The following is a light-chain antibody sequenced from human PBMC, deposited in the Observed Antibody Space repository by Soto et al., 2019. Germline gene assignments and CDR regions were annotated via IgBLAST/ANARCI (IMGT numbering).Light chain of an antibody. V-gene: IGKV1-9*01. Sequence: DIQLTQSPSFLSASVGDRVTITCRASQGISSYLAWYQQKPGKAPKLLIYAPSILQSGVPSRFSGSGSGTEFTLTISSLQPEDFATYCCQQVNSYPPVTVGQGTKLEIK. CDR1: QGISSY. CDR3: QQVNSYPPVT. CDR2: APS. J-gene: IGKJ2*01.